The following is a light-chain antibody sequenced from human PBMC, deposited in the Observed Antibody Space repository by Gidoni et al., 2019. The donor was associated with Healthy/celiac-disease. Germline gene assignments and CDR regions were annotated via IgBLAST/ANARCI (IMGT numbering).Light chain of an antibody. CDR3: QQYYSTPQT. CDR2: WAS. J-gene: IGKJ4*01. V-gene: IGKV4-1*01. CDR1: QSVFYSSNSKNY. Sequence: DIVMTQSPDSLAVSLGERATINCKSSQSVFYSSNSKNYLAWHQQKPGQSPKLLIYWASTRESGVPDRFSGSGSGTDFTLTISSLQAEDVAVYYCQQYYSTPQTFGGGTKVEIK.